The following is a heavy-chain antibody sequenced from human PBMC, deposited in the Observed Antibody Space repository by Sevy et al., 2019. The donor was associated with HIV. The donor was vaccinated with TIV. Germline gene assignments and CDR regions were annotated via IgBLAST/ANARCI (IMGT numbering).Heavy chain of an antibody. V-gene: IGHV3-30-3*01. D-gene: IGHD3-22*01. J-gene: IGHJ3*02. CDR1: GFTFSSYA. CDR2: ISYDGSNK. CDR3: ARGTMIVVTPTGAFDI. Sequence: GGSLRLSCVASGFTFSSYAMHWVRQAPGKGLEWVAVISYDGSNKYYADSVKGRFTISRDNSKNTLYLQMNSLRAEDTAVYYCARGTMIVVTPTGAFDIWGQGTMVTVSS.